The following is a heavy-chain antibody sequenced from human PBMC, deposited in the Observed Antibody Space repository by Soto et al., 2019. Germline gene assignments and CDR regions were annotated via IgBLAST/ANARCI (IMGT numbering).Heavy chain of an antibody. CDR2: IYYTGST. V-gene: IGHV4-31*03. Sequence: QVQLQESGPGLVKPSQTLSLTCTVSGGSISSGGYYWSRIRQLPGRGLEWIGCIYYTGSTYYNPSLKSRVTISLDTSQNLCSLKLSSVTAADTAVYYCARQDFWSGYYKGYYFDYWGQGTLVTVSS. D-gene: IGHD3-3*01. CDR3: ARQDFWSGYYKGYYFDY. J-gene: IGHJ4*02. CDR1: GGSISSGGYY.